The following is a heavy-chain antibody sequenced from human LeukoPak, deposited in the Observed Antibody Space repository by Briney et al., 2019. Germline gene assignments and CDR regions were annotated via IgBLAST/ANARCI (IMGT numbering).Heavy chain of an antibody. CDR2: IHPNSGGT. J-gene: IGHJ5*02. CDR3: ATNVWPELPLDP. D-gene: IGHD5-24*01. Sequence: ASVKVSCKASGYTFTGYYLHWVRQAPGQGLEWMGWIHPNSGGTNSAQRFQDRVTMTRDTSISTAYMELRRLRSDDTVVYYCATNVWPELPLDPWGQGTLVTISS. CDR1: GYTFTGYY. V-gene: IGHV1-2*02.